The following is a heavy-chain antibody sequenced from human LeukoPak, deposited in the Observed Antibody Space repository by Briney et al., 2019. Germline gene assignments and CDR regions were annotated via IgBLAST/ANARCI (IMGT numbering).Heavy chain of an antibody. J-gene: IGHJ5*02. CDR2: ICYSGST. D-gene: IGHD3-10*01. Sequence: SETLSLTCTVSGGSIRSGDYYWSWIRQPPGKGLEWIGYICYSGSTYYNPSLKSRVTISVDTSKNQFSLKLSSVTAADTAVYYCARRMSMVRGVIITRWFDPWGQGTLVTVSS. CDR1: GGSIRSGDYY. CDR3: ARRMSMVRGVIITRWFDP. V-gene: IGHV4-30-4*01.